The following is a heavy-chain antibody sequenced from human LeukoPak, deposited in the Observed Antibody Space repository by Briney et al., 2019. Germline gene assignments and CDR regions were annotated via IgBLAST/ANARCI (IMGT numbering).Heavy chain of an antibody. D-gene: IGHD3-10*01. CDR2: INPNSGGT. V-gene: IGHV1-2*02. Sequence: ASVKVSCKASGYTFTGYYMHWVRQAPGQGLEWMGWINPNSGGTNYAQKFQGRVTMTRDTSICTAYMELSRLRSDDTAVYYCARDQPYYYGSGSSSHSDYWGQGTLVTVSS. CDR3: ARDQPYYYGSGSSSHSDY. CDR1: GYTFTGYY. J-gene: IGHJ4*02.